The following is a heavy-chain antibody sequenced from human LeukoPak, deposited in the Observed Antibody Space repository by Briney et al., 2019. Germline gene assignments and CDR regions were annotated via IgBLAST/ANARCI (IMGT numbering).Heavy chain of an antibody. V-gene: IGHV3-7*01. CDR2: IKQDGSEE. J-gene: IGHJ1*01. CDR1: GLRFSDYY. D-gene: IGHD2-21*02. Sequence: GGSLRLSCAASGLRFSDYYVSWVRQAPGKGLEWVANIKQDGSEEYYVDSVKGRFTISRDNAKNSLYLQMNSLRAEDTAVYYCARDRQVTSYRGLQHWGQGALVTVSS. CDR3: ARDRQVTSYRGLQH.